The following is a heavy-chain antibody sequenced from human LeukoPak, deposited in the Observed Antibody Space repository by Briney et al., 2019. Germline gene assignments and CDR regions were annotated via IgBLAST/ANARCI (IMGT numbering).Heavy chain of an antibody. Sequence: SVKVSCKASGGTFNSYAISWVRQAPGQGLEWMGGIIPMFETANYAQKFQGRVTITADKSTSTAYMELSSLRSEDTAVYYCARAGYYDSGGLDAFDIWGQGTMVTVSS. J-gene: IGHJ3*02. V-gene: IGHV1-69*06. D-gene: IGHD3-3*01. CDR1: GGTFNSYA. CDR3: ARAGYYDSGGLDAFDI. CDR2: IIPMFETA.